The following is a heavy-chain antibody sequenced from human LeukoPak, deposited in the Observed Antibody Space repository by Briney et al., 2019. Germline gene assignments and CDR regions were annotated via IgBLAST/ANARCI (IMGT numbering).Heavy chain of an antibody. CDR3: ARAYGSSGYYQLPIDY. D-gene: IGHD3-22*01. CDR2: INSDGSST. Sequence: GGSLSLSCAASGFTFSSYWMHWVRQAPGKGLVWVSRINSDGSSTSYADSVKGRFTISRDNAKNTLYLQMNSLRAEDTALYYCARAYGSSGYYQLPIDYWGQGTLVTVSS. V-gene: IGHV3-74*01. CDR1: GFTFSSYW. J-gene: IGHJ4*02.